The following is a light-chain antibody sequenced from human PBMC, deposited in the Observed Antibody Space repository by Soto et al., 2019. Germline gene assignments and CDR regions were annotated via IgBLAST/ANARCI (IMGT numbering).Light chain of an antibody. V-gene: IGLV1-47*01. CDR1: SSNIGGNY. Sequence: QSVLTQPPSTSGTPGQRVTIPCFGSSSNIGGNYVFWYQHLPGTAPKLLIYRNNQRPSGVPDRFSGSKSGTSASLAISGLRAEDEADYHCATWDASLSGNIIFGGGTQLTVL. J-gene: IGLJ7*01. CDR2: RNN. CDR3: ATWDASLSGNII.